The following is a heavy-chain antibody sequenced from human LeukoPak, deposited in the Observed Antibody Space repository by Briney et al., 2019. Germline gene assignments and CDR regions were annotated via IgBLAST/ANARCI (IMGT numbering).Heavy chain of an antibody. V-gene: IGHV4-39*01. CDR1: GGSISSSSCY. CDR2: INYSGST. Sequence: SETLSLTCTISGGSISSSSCYWGWIRQPPGKGLEWIASINYSGSTYYNPSLKSRVTISADTSKNQFSLKLSSVTAADTAVYNCARHYYGDDNYDNSGYLNAFDMWGQGTMVTVSS. CDR3: ARHYYGDDNYDNSGYLNAFDM. D-gene: IGHD3-22*01. J-gene: IGHJ3*02.